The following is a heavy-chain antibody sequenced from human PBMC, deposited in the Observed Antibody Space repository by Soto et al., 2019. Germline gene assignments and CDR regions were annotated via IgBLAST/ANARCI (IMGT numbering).Heavy chain of an antibody. CDR1: GFTFSVYG. V-gene: IGHV3-33*01. J-gene: IGHJ4*02. D-gene: IGHD3-22*01. CDR3: ARVAREYYDSSGYYLDY. Sequence: QVQLVESGGGVVQPGRSLRLSCAASGFTFSVYGMHWVRQAPGKGLEWVAVIWYDGGNIYYVDSVKGRFTISRDNSKNTLYLQMDSLRAEDTAVYYCARVAREYYDSSGYYLDYWGQGTLVTVSS. CDR2: IWYDGGNI.